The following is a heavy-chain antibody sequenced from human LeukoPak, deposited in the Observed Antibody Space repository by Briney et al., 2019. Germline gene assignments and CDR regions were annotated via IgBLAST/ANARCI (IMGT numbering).Heavy chain of an antibody. Sequence: SETLSLTCAVYGGPFSGYYWSWIRQPPGKGLEWIGEINHSGSTNYNPSLKSRVTISVDTSKNQFSLKLSSVTAADTAVYYCARGPGGASSWYYYGMDVWGQGTTVTVSS. V-gene: IGHV4-34*01. CDR3: ARGPGGASSWYYYGMDV. D-gene: IGHD6-13*01. CDR2: INHSGST. CDR1: GGPFSGYY. J-gene: IGHJ6*02.